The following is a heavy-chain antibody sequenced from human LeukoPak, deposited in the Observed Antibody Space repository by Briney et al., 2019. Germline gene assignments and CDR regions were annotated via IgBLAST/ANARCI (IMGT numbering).Heavy chain of an antibody. CDR1: GYTFTSYG. D-gene: IGHD1-1*01. CDR2: ISAYNGNT. J-gene: IGHJ4*02. V-gene: IGHV1-18*01. Sequence: ASVKVSCKASGYTFTSYGISWVRQAPAQEREGMGWISAYNGNTNYAQKLQGRVTMTTDTSTSTAYMELRSLRSDDTAVYYCARGGSSGRLSTFDYWGQGTLVTVSS. CDR3: ARGGSSGRLSTFDY.